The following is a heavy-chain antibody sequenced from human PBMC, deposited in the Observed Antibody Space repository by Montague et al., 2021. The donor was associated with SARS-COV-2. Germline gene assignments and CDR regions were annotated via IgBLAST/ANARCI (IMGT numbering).Heavy chain of an antibody. D-gene: IGHD2-2*01. CDR1: GASITRYY. CDR3: ARARGCHYMSSSAS. V-gene: IGHV4-34*01. CDR2: VYTSGSA. Sequence: SETLSLTCAVTGASITRYYWSWIRQPPGKGLECIGVVYTSGSAIYNPSLNSRVTISVSTSSYQFSLRLTSVTAADTAVYYCARARGCHYMSSSASWGQGTLVIVSS. J-gene: IGHJ4*02.